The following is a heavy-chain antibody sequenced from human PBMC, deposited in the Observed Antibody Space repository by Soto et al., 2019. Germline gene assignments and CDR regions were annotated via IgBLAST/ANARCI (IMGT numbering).Heavy chain of an antibody. D-gene: IGHD6-13*01. J-gene: IGHJ4*02. CDR3: AKGATRYSSSPFDH. V-gene: IGHV3-15*01. CDR2: IKSKTDGGTA. Sequence: PGGSLRLSCAASGFTFSNAWMSWVRQAPGKGLEWVGRIKSKTDGGTADYAAPVKGRFTISRDDSKNTLYLQMNSLRAEDTAVYYCAKGATRYSSSPFDHWGQGTLVTVSS. CDR1: GFTFSNAW.